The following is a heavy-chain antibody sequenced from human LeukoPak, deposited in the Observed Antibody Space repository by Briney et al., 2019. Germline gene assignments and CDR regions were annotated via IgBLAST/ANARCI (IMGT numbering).Heavy chain of an antibody. CDR3: VSPVFINF. Sequence: GTSLRLSCAGSGFTFSGFAMHWVRQAPGKGLEHVSTIGSDGDGTYYADSVKDRFIISRDNSKNAVYLQMSSLRPEDTAVYYCVSPVFINFWGQGTLVTVSS. D-gene: IGHD1-14*01. CDR2: IGSDGDGT. CDR1: GFTFSGFA. J-gene: IGHJ4*01. V-gene: IGHV3-64D*06.